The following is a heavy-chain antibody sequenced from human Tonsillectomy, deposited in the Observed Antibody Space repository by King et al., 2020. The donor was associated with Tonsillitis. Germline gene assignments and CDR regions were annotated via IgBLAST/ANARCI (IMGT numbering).Heavy chain of an antibody. V-gene: IGHV1-18*01. D-gene: IGHD3-10*01. J-gene: IGHJ6*02. Sequence: QLVQSGAEVRKVGASVKISCRASGDTAPISGTTWVRQAPGQGLEWMAYINTYYGNTKFGQNLQGRSTVTTDTSRSTAYLEGSNLRPDDTAVYYCARDVGHFGDFLNFPAEKTSLMDVWGQGTKVTVSS. CDR1: GDTAPISG. CDR2: INTYYGNT. CDR3: ARDVGHFGDFLNFPAEKTSLMDV.